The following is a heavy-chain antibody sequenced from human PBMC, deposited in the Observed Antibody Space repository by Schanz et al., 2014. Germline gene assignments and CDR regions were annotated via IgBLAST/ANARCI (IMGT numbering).Heavy chain of an antibody. CDR3: ARSAGRDFWSGYYTRFDY. Sequence: QIQLVQSGPEVKKPGATVKVSCKASGYIFINSGISWVRQVPGQGLEWMGWISVYNHNKEYDQKFQGRVTMTTDTSTSTAYMALTDLRSDDTAVYYCARSAGRDFWSGYYTRFDYWGQGTLVTVSS. CDR1: GYIFINSG. D-gene: IGHD3-3*01. CDR2: ISVYNHNK. J-gene: IGHJ4*02. V-gene: IGHV1-18*01.